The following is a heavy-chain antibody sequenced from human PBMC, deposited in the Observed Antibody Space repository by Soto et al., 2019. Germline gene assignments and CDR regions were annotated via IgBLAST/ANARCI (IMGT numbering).Heavy chain of an antibody. CDR1: GYTFTGYY. CDR3: ARDKVGGSTGDAFDI. V-gene: IGHV1-2*04. CDR2: INPNSGGT. D-gene: IGHD1-7*01. J-gene: IGHJ3*02. Sequence: ASVKVSCKASGYTFTGYYMHWVRQAPGQGLEWMGWINPNSGGTNYAQKFQGWVTMTRDTSISTAYMELSRLRSDDTAVYYCARDKVGGSTGDAFDIWGQGTMVTVSS.